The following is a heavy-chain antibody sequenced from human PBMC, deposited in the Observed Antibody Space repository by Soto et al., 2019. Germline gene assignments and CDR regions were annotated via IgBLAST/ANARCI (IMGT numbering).Heavy chain of an antibody. V-gene: IGHV4-39*01. Sequence: PSETLSLTCTVSGGSISSSSYYWGWIRQPPGKGLEWIGSTYYSGSTYYNPSLKGRVTISVDTSKNQFSLKLSSVTAADTAVYYCASRYSSSWRARGYYFDYWGQGTLVTVSS. CDR3: ASRYSSSWRARGYYFDY. J-gene: IGHJ4*02. D-gene: IGHD6-13*01. CDR2: TYYSGST. CDR1: GGSISSSSYY.